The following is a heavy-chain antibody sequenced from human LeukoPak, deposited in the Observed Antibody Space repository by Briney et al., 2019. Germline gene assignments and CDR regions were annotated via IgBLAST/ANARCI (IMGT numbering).Heavy chain of an antibody. D-gene: IGHD4-17*01. CDR3: ARTSTVTTRRFDR. V-gene: IGHV4-39*01. CDR2: IHNSGNT. CDR1: GDSFRSSGYY. Sequence: ETLSLTCTVSGDSFRSSGYYWGWIRQPPGKGLEWIGTIHNSGNTYYNPSLKGRVAIFGDTSKNQFSLNLSSVSAPDTAMYYCARTSTVTTRRFDRWGQGTLATVSS. J-gene: IGHJ5*02.